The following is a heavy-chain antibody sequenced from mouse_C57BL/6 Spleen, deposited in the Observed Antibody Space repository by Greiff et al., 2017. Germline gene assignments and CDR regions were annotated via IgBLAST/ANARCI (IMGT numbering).Heavy chain of an antibody. Sequence: DVKLVESGPGLVKPSQSLSLTCSVTGYSITSGYYWNWIRQFPGNKLEWMGYISYDGSNNYNPSLKNRISITRDTSKNQFFLKLNSVTTEDTATYYCAREGATVVATSYWYFDVWGTGTTVTVSS. V-gene: IGHV3-6*01. J-gene: IGHJ1*03. CDR2: ISYDGSN. CDR3: AREGATVVATSYWYFDV. D-gene: IGHD1-1*01. CDR1: GYSITSGYY.